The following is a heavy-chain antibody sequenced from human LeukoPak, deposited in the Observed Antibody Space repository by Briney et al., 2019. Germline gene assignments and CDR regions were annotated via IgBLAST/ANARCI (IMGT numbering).Heavy chain of an antibody. D-gene: IGHD5-18*01. V-gene: IGHV3-7*01. CDR3: AREGRAVDTAMVGYYMDV. Sequence: PGGSLRLSCAASGFTFSSYWMSWVRQAPGKGLEWVANIKQDGSEKYYVDSVMGRFTISRDNAKNSLYLQMNSLRAEDTAVYYCAREGRAVDTAMVGYYMDVWGKGTTVTVSS. J-gene: IGHJ6*03. CDR1: GFTFSSYW. CDR2: IKQDGSEK.